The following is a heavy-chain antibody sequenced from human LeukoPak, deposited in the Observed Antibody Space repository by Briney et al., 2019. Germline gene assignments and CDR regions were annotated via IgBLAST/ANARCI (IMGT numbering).Heavy chain of an antibody. J-gene: IGHJ4*02. Sequence: GGSLRLSCAASGFTFSSYWMHWVRQAPGKGLVWVSRINSDGSSTSYADSVKGRFTISRNNSKNTLYLQMNSLRAEDTAVYYCANIPYDILTSPFDYWGQGTLVTVSS. CDR2: INSDGSST. CDR3: ANIPYDILTSPFDY. D-gene: IGHD3-9*01. V-gene: IGHV3-74*01. CDR1: GFTFSSYW.